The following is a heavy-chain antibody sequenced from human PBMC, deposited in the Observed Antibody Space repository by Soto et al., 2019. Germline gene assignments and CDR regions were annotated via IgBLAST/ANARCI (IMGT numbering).Heavy chain of an antibody. CDR1: GFTFSNAW. CDR3: TTHLYYDFWSGYFFSRYGMDV. V-gene: IGHV3-15*07. D-gene: IGHD3-3*01. Sequence: EVQLVESGGGLVKPGGSLRLSCAASGFTFSNAWMNWVRQAPGKGLEWVGRIKSKTDGGTTDYAAPVKGRFTISRDDSKNTLYLQMNSLKTEDTAVYYCTTHLYYDFWSGYFFSRYGMDVWGQGTTVTVSS. CDR2: IKSKTDGGTT. J-gene: IGHJ6*02.